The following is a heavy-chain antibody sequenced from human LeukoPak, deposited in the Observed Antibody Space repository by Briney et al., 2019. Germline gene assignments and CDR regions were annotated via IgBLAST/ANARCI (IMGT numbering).Heavy chain of an antibody. V-gene: IGHV3-15*01. CDR1: GSTLSTAW. D-gene: IGHD6-19*01. CDR2: IKSKTEGGTT. J-gene: IGHJ4*02. CDR3: AKYNIGWNFGS. Sequence: PGGSLRLSCTASGSTLSTAWMSWVRQAPGKGLEWVGRIKSKTEGGTTDYAAPVKGRFTISIDDSKNTLYLQMNSLTTGDTAVYYCAKYNIGWNFGSWGQGTLVTVSS.